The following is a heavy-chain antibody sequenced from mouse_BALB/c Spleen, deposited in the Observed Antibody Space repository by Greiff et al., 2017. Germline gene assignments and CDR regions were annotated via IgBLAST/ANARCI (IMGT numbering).Heavy chain of an antibody. D-gene: IGHD2-4*01. Sequence: VQLQQSGAELVKPGASVKLSCKASGFNIKDYYMHWVKQRPEQGLEWIGRIDPANGNTKYDPKFQGKATITADTSSNTAYLQLSSLTSEDTAVYYCARTVYYDYEGWYFDVWGAGTTVTVSS. CDR3: ARTVYYDYEGWYFDV. V-gene: IGHV14-3*02. CDR2: IDPANGNT. CDR1: GFNIKDYY. J-gene: IGHJ1*01.